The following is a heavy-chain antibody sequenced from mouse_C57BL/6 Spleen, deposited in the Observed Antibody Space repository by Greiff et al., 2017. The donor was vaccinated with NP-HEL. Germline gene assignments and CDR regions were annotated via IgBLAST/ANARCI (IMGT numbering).Heavy chain of an antibody. Sequence: EVKVEESGPGLVKPSQSLSLTCSVTGYSITSGYYWNWIRQFPGNKLEWMGYISYDGSNNYNPSLKNRISITRDTSKNQFFLKLNSVTTEDTATYYCARDGGIYYGYDAAYWGQGTLVTVSA. CDR3: ARDGGIYYGYDAAY. CDR2: ISYDGSN. V-gene: IGHV3-6*01. D-gene: IGHD2-2*01. J-gene: IGHJ3*01. CDR1: GYSITSGYY.